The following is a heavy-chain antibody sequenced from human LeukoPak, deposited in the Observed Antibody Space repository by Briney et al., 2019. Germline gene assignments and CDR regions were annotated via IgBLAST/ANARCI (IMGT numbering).Heavy chain of an antibody. D-gene: IGHD3-10*01. CDR3: ARDSGSGTFT. CDR2: VYSNAAT. Sequence: SETLSLTCTVCGASISSYYWSWIRQPPGKGLEWIGYVYSNAATNYNPSLKSRVTISLDTSKNQFSLKLSSVTAADTAVYYGARDSGSGTFTWGQGTLVTVSS. V-gene: IGHV4-59*01. CDR1: GASISSYY. J-gene: IGHJ5*02.